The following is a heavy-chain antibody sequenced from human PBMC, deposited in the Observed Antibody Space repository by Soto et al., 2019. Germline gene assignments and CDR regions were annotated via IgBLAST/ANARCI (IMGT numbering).Heavy chain of an antibody. J-gene: IGHJ4*02. D-gene: IGHD4-4*01. CDR1: GFTFDDYS. V-gene: IGHV3-9*01. CDR3: AKGDYSNYVGSSLDY. CDR2: ISWNSGYI. Sequence: EVQLVESGGGLAQPGRSLRLSCVVSGFTFDDYSMHWVRQSPGKGLEWVSGISWNSGYIGYADSVKGRFTISRDNAKNSLDMQMNSLRTEDTALYYCAKGDYSNYVGSSLDYWGQGTLVTVSS.